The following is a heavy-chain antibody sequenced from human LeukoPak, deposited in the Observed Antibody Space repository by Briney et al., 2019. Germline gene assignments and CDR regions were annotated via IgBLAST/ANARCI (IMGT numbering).Heavy chain of an antibody. Sequence: GESLKISCKGSGYSFTSYWISWVRQMPGKGLXXXXXXXXXXSYTNYSPSFQGHVTISADKSISTAYLQWSSLKASDTAMYYCARREYCSSTSCYGGDDAFDIWGQGTMVTVSS. CDR1: GYSFTSYW. V-gene: IGHV5-10-1*01. J-gene: IGHJ3*02. CDR2: XXXXXSYT. D-gene: IGHD2-2*01. CDR3: ARREYCSSTSCYGGDDAFDI.